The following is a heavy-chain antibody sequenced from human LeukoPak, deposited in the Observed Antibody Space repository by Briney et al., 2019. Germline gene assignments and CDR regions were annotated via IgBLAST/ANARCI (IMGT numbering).Heavy chain of an antibody. Sequence: GASVKLSCKASGGTFSSYAMSWVRQAPGQGLEWMGGIIPIFGTATYAQKFQGRVTITADESTTTVYMELSSLRSEDTAVYYCARDREYVTTGELEYWGQGTLVTVSS. CDR1: GGTFSSYA. D-gene: IGHD7-27*01. J-gene: IGHJ4*02. CDR3: ARDREYVTTGELEY. CDR2: IIPIFGTA. V-gene: IGHV1-69*13.